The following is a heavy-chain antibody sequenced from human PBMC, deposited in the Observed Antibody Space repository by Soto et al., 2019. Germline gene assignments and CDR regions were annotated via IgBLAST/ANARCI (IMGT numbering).Heavy chain of an antibody. CDR3: ARETYYYDSICYYWHLDC. CDR1: GYTFRSYC. D-gene: IGHD3-22*01. V-gene: IGHV1-18*04. CDR2: ISAYNDNT. Sequence: ASVKVSYTASGYTFRSYCISWERQAPGQGLEWMGWISAYNDNTNYAQKLQGRVTMTTDTSTRTAYMELTGLRSDDTSGYYCARETYYYDSICYYWHLDCYGQSILVTVS. J-gene: IGHJ4*02.